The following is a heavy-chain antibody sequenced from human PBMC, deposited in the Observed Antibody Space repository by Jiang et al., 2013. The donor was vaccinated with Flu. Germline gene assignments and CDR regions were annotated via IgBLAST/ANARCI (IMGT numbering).Heavy chain of an antibody. CDR1: GYRFTNYW. D-gene: IGHD1-7*01. J-gene: IGHJ6*02. CDR3: TRALNGNYRWDV. V-gene: IGHV5-51*03. Sequence: KKPGESLKISCKGSGYRFTNYWIAWVRQMPGKGLEWMGIIYPDDSDTRYSPSFQGQVTISADTSISTAYLQWSGLKASDTAMYYCTRALNGNYRWDVWGQGTTVTVSS. CDR2: IYPDDSDT.